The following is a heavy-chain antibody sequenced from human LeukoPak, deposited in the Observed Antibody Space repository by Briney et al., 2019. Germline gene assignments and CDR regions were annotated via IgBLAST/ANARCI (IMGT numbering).Heavy chain of an antibody. CDR3: ARDHYDILTGSPSGHAFDI. CDR2: IIPIFGTA. V-gene: IGHV1-69*05. Sequence: SVKVSCKASGGTFSSYAISWVRQAPGQGLEWMGGIIPIFGTANYAQKFQGRVTITTDESTSTAYMELSSLRSEDTAVYYCARDHYDILTGSPSGHAFDIWGQGTMVTVSS. CDR1: GGTFSSYA. J-gene: IGHJ3*02. D-gene: IGHD3-9*01.